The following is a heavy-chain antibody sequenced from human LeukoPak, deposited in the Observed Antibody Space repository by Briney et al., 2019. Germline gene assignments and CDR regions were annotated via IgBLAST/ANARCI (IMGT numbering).Heavy chain of an antibody. D-gene: IGHD1-26*01. Sequence: GASVKVSCKASGYTFTNYAMNWVRQAPGQGLEWMGWISAYNGNTNYAQKLQGRVTMTTDTSTSTAYMELRSLRSDDTAVYYCARAAWSSGIFDYWGQGTLVTVSS. CDR2: ISAYNGNT. CDR3: ARAAWSSGIFDY. V-gene: IGHV1-18*01. J-gene: IGHJ4*02. CDR1: GYTFTNYA.